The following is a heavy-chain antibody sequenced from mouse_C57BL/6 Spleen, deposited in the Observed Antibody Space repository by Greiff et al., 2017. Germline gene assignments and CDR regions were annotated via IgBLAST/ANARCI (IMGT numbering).Heavy chain of an antibody. V-gene: IGHV1-15*01. CDR2: IDPETGGT. J-gene: IGHJ2*01. CDR3: KGTLLRPYFDD. Sequence: VKLQQSGAELVRPGASVTLSCKASGYTFTDYEMHWVKQTPVHGLEWIGAIDPETGGTAYNQKFKGKAILTADKSSSTAYMELRGLTSEDSAVYYCKGTLLRPYFDDWGQGTTLTVSS. D-gene: IGHD1-2*01. CDR1: GYTFTDYE.